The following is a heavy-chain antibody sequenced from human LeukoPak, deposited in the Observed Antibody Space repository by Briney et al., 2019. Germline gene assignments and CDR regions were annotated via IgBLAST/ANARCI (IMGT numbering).Heavy chain of an antibody. CDR3: ARLIVVGNYFDY. CDR1: GGSISSYY. D-gene: IGHD2/OR15-2a*01. V-gene: IGHV4-59*01. Sequence: SETLSLTCTVSGGSISSYYWSWIRQPPGKGLEWIGYVYYSGSTNYNPSLKSRVTISVDTSKNQFSLKLSSVTAADTAVYYCARLIVVGNYFDYWGQGTLVTVSS. J-gene: IGHJ4*02. CDR2: VYYSGST.